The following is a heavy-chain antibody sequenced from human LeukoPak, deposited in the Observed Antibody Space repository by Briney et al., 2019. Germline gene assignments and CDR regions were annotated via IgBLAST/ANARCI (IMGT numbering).Heavy chain of an antibody. CDR2: ISAYNGNT. CDR3: ARGRVRCSGGSCYQNWFDP. CDR1: GYTFTSYG. V-gene: IGHV1-18*01. J-gene: IGHJ5*02. D-gene: IGHD2-15*01. Sequence: ASVKVSCKASGYTFTSYGISWVRQAPGQGLEWMGWISAYNGNTNYAQKLQGRVTMTRNTSISTAYMELSSLRSEDTAVYYCARGRVRCSGGSCYQNWFDPWGQGTLVTVSS.